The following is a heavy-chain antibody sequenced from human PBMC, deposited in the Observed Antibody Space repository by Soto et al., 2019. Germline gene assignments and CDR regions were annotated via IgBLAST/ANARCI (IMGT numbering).Heavy chain of an antibody. Sequence: SVKVSCKASGGTFSSYTISWVRQAPGQGLEWMGRIIPILGIANYAQKFQGRVTITADKSTSTAYMELSSLRSEDTAVYYCASSYSNYPFPYYYYYMDVWGKGTTVTVSS. CDR2: IIPILGIA. CDR3: ASSYSNYPFPYYYYYMDV. J-gene: IGHJ6*03. V-gene: IGHV1-69*02. CDR1: GGTFSSYT. D-gene: IGHD4-4*01.